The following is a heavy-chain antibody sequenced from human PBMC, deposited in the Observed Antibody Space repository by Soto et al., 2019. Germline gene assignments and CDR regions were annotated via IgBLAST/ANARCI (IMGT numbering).Heavy chain of an antibody. Sequence: PGEFLKISCKGSGYSFISYWIGWVRQMPGKGLEWMGIIYPGDSDTRYSPSFQGQVTISADKSISTAYLQWSSLKASDTAMYYCARQRSITGTTRIIWFDPWGQGTLVTVSS. CDR2: IYPGDSDT. CDR1: GYSFISYW. J-gene: IGHJ5*02. CDR3: ARQRSITGTTRIIWFDP. V-gene: IGHV5-51*01. D-gene: IGHD1-20*01.